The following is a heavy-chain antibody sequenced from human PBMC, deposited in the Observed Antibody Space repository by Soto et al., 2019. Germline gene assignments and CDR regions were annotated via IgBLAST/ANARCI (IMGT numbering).Heavy chain of an antibody. CDR3: ARARSAPQTNFDY. Sequence: ASVKVSCKASGYTFTGYYMHWVRQAPGQGLEWMGWINPNSGGTNYAQKFQGWVTMTRDTSISTAYMELSRLRSDDTAVYYCARARSAPQTNFDYWGQGTLVTVSS. CDR2: INPNSGGT. V-gene: IGHV1-2*04. D-gene: IGHD2-15*01. J-gene: IGHJ4*02. CDR1: GYTFTGYY.